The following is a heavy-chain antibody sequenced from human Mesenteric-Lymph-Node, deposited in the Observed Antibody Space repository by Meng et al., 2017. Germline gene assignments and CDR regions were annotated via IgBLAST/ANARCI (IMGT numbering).Heavy chain of an antibody. CDR2: IYYSGST. J-gene: IGHJ4*02. CDR1: GGSISSSSYY. D-gene: IGHD3-9*01. V-gene: IGHV4-39*07. Sequence: SETLSLTCTVSGGSISSSSYYWGWIRQPPGKGLEWIGSIYYSGSTYYNPSLKSRVTISVDTSKNQFSLKLSSVTAADTAVYYCARDKGPYYDISDWGQGTLVTVSS. CDR3: ARDKGPYYDISD.